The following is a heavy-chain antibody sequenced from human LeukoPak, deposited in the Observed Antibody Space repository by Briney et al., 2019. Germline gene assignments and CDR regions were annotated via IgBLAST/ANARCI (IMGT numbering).Heavy chain of an antibody. D-gene: IGHD3-3*01. CDR1: GFTFSSYA. V-gene: IGHV3-23*01. J-gene: IGHJ4*02. CDR3: AKASSYYDFWSGYFD. Sequence: GGSLRLSCAASGFTFSSYAMSWVRQAPGKGLEWVSAISGSGGSTYYADSVKGRFTISRDNSKNTLYLQMNSLRAEDTVVYYCAKASSYYDFWSGYFDWGQGTLVTVSS. CDR2: ISGSGGST.